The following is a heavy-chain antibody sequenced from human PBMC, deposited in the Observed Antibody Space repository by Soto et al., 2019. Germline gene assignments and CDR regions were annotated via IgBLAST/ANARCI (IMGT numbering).Heavy chain of an antibody. CDR3: ARDRPWLVSPRRQDAFDI. CDR1: GYTFTSYG. J-gene: IGHJ3*02. V-gene: IGHV1-18*01. Sequence: QVQLVQSGAEVKKPGASVKVSCKASGYTFTSYGISWVRQAPGQGLEWMGWISAYNGNTNYAQKLQGRVTMTTDTPTSTAYMELRSLRSDDTAVYYCARDRPWLVSPRRQDAFDIWGQGTMVTVSS. CDR2: ISAYNGNT. D-gene: IGHD6-19*01.